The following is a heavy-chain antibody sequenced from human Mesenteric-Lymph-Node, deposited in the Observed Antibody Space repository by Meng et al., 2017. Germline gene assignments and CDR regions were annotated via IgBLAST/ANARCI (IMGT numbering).Heavy chain of an antibody. CDR2: IKQDGSEK. Sequence: GGSLRLSCAASGFTFNNYGMSWVRQAPGKGLEWVANIKQDGSEKYYVDSVKGRFTISRDNAKNSLYLQMNSLRAEDTAVYYCARLIWDFDYWGQGTLVTVSS. V-gene: IGHV3-7*01. CDR1: GFTFNNYG. J-gene: IGHJ4*02. CDR3: ARLIWDFDY. D-gene: IGHD3-16*01.